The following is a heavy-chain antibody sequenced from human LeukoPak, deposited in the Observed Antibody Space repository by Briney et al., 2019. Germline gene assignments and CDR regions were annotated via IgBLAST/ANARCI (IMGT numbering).Heavy chain of an antibody. J-gene: IGHJ5*02. Sequence: GGSLRLSCAASGFTGSNNYMSWARQAPGKGLEWVSAIHSSGGTYYADSVKGRFTISRDTSKNTLYLQINSLRVEDTAVYYCIVFGDSNHWSQGTLVTVSS. D-gene: IGHD4-17*01. V-gene: IGHV3-53*01. CDR2: IHSSGGT. CDR1: GFTGSNNY. CDR3: IVFGDSNH.